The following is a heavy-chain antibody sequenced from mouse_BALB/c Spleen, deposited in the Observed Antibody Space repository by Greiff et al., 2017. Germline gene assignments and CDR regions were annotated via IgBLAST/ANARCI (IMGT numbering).Heavy chain of an antibody. CDR3: TRDGDGPDY. D-gene: IGHD2-3*01. V-gene: IGHV5-6-4*01. CDR2: ISSGGSYT. CDR1: GFTFSSYA. Sequence: EVKVVESGGGLVKPGGSLKLSCAASGFTFSSYAMSWVRQTPEKRLEWVASISSGGSYTYYPDSVKGRFTISRDNAKNTLYLQMSSLKSEDTAMYYCTRDGDGPDYWGQGTTLTVSS. J-gene: IGHJ2*01.